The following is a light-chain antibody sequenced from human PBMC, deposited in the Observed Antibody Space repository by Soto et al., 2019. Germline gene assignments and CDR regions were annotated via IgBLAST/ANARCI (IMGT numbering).Light chain of an antibody. V-gene: IGLV2-8*01. J-gene: IGLJ2*01. CDR3: SSFAGNNNVV. Sequence: SALTQPPSASGSPGQSVTISCTGTSSDVGGYNYVSWYQQHPGKAPKLMISEVSKRPSGVPDRFSGSKSGNTASLTVSGLQAEDEADYYCSSFAGNNNVVFGGGTKLTVL. CDR1: SSDVGGYNY. CDR2: EVS.